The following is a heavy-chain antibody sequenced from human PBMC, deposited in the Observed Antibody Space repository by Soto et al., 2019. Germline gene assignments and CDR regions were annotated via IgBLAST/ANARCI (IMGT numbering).Heavy chain of an antibody. CDR3: TSVFEY. CDR1: GFTFTNYW. V-gene: IGHV3-74*01. Sequence: EVQLVQSGGGSVQPGGSLRLSCAASGFTFTNYWMHWVRHVPGKVLVWASRIDGVGSGTRYSDSVRGRFTISRENAENTLYLRVNSLRAEYSGGYCCTSVFEYWGQGTPVTVSS. CDR2: IDGVGSGT. J-gene: IGHJ4*02.